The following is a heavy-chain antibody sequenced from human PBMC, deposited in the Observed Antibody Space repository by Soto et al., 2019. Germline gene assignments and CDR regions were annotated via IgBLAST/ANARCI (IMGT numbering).Heavy chain of an antibody. J-gene: IGHJ4*02. Sequence: QVQLVESGGGVVQPGRSLRLSCAASGFTFSSYGMHWVRQAPGKGLEWVAVIWYDGSNKYYADSVKGRFTISRDNSKNTLYLQMNSLRAEDTAVYYCAKFVGYSGYDQYYFDYWGQGTLVTVSS. V-gene: IGHV3-33*06. CDR2: IWYDGSNK. CDR1: GFTFSSYG. D-gene: IGHD5-12*01. CDR3: AKFVGYSGYDQYYFDY.